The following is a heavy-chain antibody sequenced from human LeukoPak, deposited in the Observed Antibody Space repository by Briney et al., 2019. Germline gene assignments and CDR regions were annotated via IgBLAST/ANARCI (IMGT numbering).Heavy chain of an antibody. D-gene: IGHD4-17*01. V-gene: IGHV3-23*01. CDR3: ARGGDYGSFDY. CDR2: ISGSGGST. Sequence: GGSLRLSCAVSGFTFSSYGMSWVRQAPGKGLEWVSAISGSGGSTYYADSVKGRFTISRDNAKNSLYLQMNSLRAEDTAVYYCARGGDYGSFDYWGQGTLVTVSS. J-gene: IGHJ4*02. CDR1: GFTFSSYG.